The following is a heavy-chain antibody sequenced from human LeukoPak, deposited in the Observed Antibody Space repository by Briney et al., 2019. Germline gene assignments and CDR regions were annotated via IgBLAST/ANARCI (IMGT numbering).Heavy chain of an antibody. CDR3: ARVDPDSSSTLEVFDY. J-gene: IGHJ4*02. D-gene: IGHD6-6*01. V-gene: IGHV4-30-4*01. CDR1: GGSISSGDYY. Sequence: SQTLSLTCTVSGGSISSGDYYWSWIRQPPGKGLEWIGYIYYSGSTNYNPSLKSRVTISVDTSKNQFSLKLSSVTAADTAVYYCARVDPDSSSTLEVFDYWGQGTLVTVSS. CDR2: IYYSGST.